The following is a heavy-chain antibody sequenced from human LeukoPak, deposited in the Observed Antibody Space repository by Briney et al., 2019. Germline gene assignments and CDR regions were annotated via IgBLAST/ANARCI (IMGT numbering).Heavy chain of an antibody. CDR3: ARLSTTYRYGLDYYYMDV. Sequence: SETLSLICSVSGASISSGDHYWGWLRQPPGKGLEWLGNIYSSGSTYYTSSLKSRVTITIDTSMNQFSLRLKSVTAADTAGYYCARLSTTYRYGLDYYYMDVWGKGTTVTVSS. J-gene: IGHJ6*03. CDR2: IYSSGST. CDR1: GASISSGDHY. V-gene: IGHV4-39*01. D-gene: IGHD5-18*01.